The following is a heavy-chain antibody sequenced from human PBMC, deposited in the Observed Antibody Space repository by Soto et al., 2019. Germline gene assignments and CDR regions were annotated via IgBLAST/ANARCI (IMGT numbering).Heavy chain of an antibody. D-gene: IGHD5-12*01. V-gene: IGHV1-58*01. CDR3: AAGKVATIFYLGY. J-gene: IGHJ4*02. Sequence: ASVKVSCKASGFTFTSSAVQWVRQARGQRLEWIGWIVVGSGNTNYAQKFQERVTITRDMSTSTAYMELSSLRSEDTAVYYCAAGKVATIFYLGYWGQGTLVTVS. CDR2: IVVGSGNT. CDR1: GFTFTSSA.